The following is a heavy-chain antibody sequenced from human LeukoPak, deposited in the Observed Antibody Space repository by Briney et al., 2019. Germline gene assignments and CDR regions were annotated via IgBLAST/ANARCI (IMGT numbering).Heavy chain of an antibody. D-gene: IGHD3-10*01. J-gene: IGHJ4*02. CDR3: VREIPHYGIGY. V-gene: IGHV4-4*07. CDR1: GGSISGYL. CDR2: TFDSGST. Sequence: SEILSLTCTVSGGSISGYLWSWIRQPAGKGLEWVGRTFDSGSTSYNPSLESRVTMSVDTPKNQFSLRLSSVTAADTAVYFCVREIPHYGIGYWGQGTLVTVSS.